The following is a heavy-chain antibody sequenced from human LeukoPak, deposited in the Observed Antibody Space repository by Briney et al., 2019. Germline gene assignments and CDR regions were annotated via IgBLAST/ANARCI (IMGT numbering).Heavy chain of an antibody. CDR3: AKNRMNYYGMEV. V-gene: IGHV3-23*01. CDR2: ISGSGGTT. D-gene: IGHD2/OR15-2a*01. Sequence: GGSLRLSCAASGFTFSSYWMSWVRQAPGKGLEWVSAISGSGGTTYYADSVKGRFIISRDNSKNTLYLQMNSLRAEDTAVYYCAKNRMNYYGMEVWGQGTTVTVS. CDR1: GFTFSSYW. J-gene: IGHJ6*02.